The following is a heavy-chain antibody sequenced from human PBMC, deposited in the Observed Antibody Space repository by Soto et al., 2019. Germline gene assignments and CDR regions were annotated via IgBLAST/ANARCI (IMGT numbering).Heavy chain of an antibody. D-gene: IGHD2-2*01. CDR2: IYPGDSDT. CDR1: GYSFTSYW. J-gene: IGHJ4*02. V-gene: IGHV5-51*01. CDR3: ARRVVVPAAMMKDYFDY. Sequence: GESLKISCKGSGYSFTSYWIGWVRQMPGKGLEWMGIIYPGDSDTRYSPSFQGQVTISADKSISTAYLQWSSLKASDTAMYYCARRVVVPAAMMKDYFDYWGQGTLVTVSS.